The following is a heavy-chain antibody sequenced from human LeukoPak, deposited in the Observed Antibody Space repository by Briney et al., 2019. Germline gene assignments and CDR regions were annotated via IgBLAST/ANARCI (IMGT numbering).Heavy chain of an antibody. D-gene: IGHD2-21*01. V-gene: IGHV4-59*01. Sequence: GSLRLSCAASGFTFSDYYMTWIRQPPGKGLEWIGYIYSSGSTNYNPSLKSRVTISLDTSKNQFSLKLSSVTAADTAVYFCARVMGTGVIDDAFDIWGQGTMVTVSS. CDR2: IYSSGST. J-gene: IGHJ3*02. CDR3: ARVMGTGVIDDAFDI. CDR1: GFTFSDYY.